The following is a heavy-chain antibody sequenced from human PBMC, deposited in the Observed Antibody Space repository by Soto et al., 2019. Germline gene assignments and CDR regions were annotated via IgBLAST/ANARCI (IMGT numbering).Heavy chain of an antibody. CDR2: ISGSSGYT. J-gene: IGHJ6*02. D-gene: IGHD6-19*01. V-gene: IGHV3-11*06. CDR1: GFSFSDSY. CDR3: ATIAVADAGGMDV. Sequence: GGSLRLSCAASGFSFSDSYMSWVRQAPGKGLEWVAYISGSSGYTGYADSVKGRFTISRDNAKNSLYLQMNSLRVEDTAVYYCATIAVADAGGMDVWGQGTTVTVSS.